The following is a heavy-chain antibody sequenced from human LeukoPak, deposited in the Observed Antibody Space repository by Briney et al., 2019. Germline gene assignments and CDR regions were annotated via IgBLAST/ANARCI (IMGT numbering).Heavy chain of an antibody. J-gene: IGHJ4*02. CDR3: ARGRPGYSSSWYNY. D-gene: IGHD6-13*01. CDR2: INHSGST. CDR1: GGSFSGYY. V-gene: IGHV4-34*01. Sequence: SETLSLTCAVYGGSFSGYYWSWICQPPGKGLEWIGEINHSGSTNYNPSLKSRVTISVDTSKNQFSLKLSSVTAADTAVYYCARGRPGYSSSWYNYWGQGTLVTVSS.